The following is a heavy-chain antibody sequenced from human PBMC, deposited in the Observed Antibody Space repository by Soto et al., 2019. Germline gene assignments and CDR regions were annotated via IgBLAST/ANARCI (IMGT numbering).Heavy chain of an antibody. CDR2: ISGGNGNT. V-gene: IGHV1-3*01. J-gene: IGHJ6*02. D-gene: IGHD3-3*01. Sequence: GASVKVSCKTAGYSFTSYAMHWVRQAPGQRLEWMGWISGGNGNTRYSQGFQGRVTISRDTSASTAYMELSSLRSEDTAVYFCAREGGGITIFGVTLGMGVWGPGTTVTVSS. CDR3: AREGGGITIFGVTLGMGV. CDR1: GYSFTSYA.